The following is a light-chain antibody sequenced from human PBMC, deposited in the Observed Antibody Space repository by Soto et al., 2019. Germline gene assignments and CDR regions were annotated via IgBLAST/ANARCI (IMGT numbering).Light chain of an antibody. CDR1: TSNIGADYE. CDR2: GNT. CDR3: QSYDSGLRGYV. V-gene: IGLV1-40*01. Sequence: QSVLAQPPSVXXXPGQRVTISCSGTTSNIGADYEVQWYQQLPGTAPKPLIPGNTNRPSGVPDRFSGSKSGTSASLAITGLHSEDEGDYYCQSYDSGLRGYVFGSGTKVTVL. J-gene: IGLJ1*01.